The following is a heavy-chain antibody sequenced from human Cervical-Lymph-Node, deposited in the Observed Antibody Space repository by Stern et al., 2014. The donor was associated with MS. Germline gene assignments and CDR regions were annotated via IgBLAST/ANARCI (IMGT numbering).Heavy chain of an antibody. CDR2: ISGSGGNT. CDR1: GFTFSSYA. J-gene: IGHJ5*02. Sequence: EVQLVESGGGLAQPGGSLRLSCAASGFTFSSYAMTWVRQAPGKGLEWVSAISGSGGNTYYADSVNGRFTISRDNSKNTLYLQLNSLRAGDTAVYYCAKDLGYCSSTTCYLASWGQGTLVTVSS. V-gene: IGHV3-23*04. D-gene: IGHD2-2*01. CDR3: AKDLGYCSSTTCYLAS.